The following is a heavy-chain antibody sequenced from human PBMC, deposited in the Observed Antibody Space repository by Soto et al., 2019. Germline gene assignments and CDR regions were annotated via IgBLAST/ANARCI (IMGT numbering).Heavy chain of an antibody. D-gene: IGHD6-6*01. J-gene: IGHJ5*02. CDR3: ARESIAARSWFDP. Sequence: PSETLSLTCTVSGGSISSGGYYWSWIRQHPGEGLEWIGYIYYSGSTYYNPSLKSRVTISVDTSKNQFSLKLSSVTAADTAVYYCARESIAARSWFDPWGQGALVTVSS. CDR1: GGSISSGGYY. CDR2: IYYSGST. V-gene: IGHV4-31*03.